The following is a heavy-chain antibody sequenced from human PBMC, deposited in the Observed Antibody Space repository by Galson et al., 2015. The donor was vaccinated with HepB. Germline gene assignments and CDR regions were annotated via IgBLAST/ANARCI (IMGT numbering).Heavy chain of an antibody. J-gene: IGHJ3*02. CDR1: GDSVSSNSAA. D-gene: IGHD6-13*01. CDR3: AREGSWYHDAFDI. CDR2: TYYRSKWYN. V-gene: IGHV6-1*01. Sequence: AISGDSVSSNSAAWNWLGQSPSRGLEWLGRTYYRSKWYNDYAVSVKSRITINPDTSKNQFSLQLNSVTPEDTAVYYCAREGSWYHDAFDIWGQGTMVTVSS.